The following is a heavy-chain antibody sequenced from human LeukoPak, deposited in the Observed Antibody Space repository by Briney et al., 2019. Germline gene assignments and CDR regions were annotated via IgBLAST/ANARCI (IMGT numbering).Heavy chain of an antibody. D-gene: IGHD4-17*01. Sequence: ASVKVSCKASGGTFSSYSMNWVRQAPGKGLEWVSSISGSGGSTQYADSVQGRFAISRDNSKNTLYLQMNSLRVEDTAVYFCARDPNGDYIGTFDMWGRGTMVSVSS. CDR3: ARDPNGDYIGTFDM. J-gene: IGHJ3*02. CDR1: GGTFSSYS. V-gene: IGHV3-23*01. CDR2: ISGSGGST.